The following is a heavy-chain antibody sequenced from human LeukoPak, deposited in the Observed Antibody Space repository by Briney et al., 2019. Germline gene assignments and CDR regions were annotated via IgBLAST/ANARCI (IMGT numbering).Heavy chain of an antibody. J-gene: IGHJ4*02. V-gene: IGHV3-30*18. D-gene: IGHD3-22*01. Sequence: PGRSLRLSCAASGFTFSSHGMHWVRQAPGKGLEWVAVISDDGRTEYYADSVKGRFTISRDNSKNTVSLQMNSLRAEDTAIYYCAKFRGMIVASYFFDYWGQGALVTVSS. CDR2: ISDDGRTE. CDR3: AKFRGMIVASYFFDY. CDR1: GFTFSSHG.